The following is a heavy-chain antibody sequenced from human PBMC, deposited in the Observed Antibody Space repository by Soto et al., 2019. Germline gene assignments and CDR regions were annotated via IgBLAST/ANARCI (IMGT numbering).Heavy chain of an antibody. V-gene: IGHV4-39*01. D-gene: IGHD6-13*01. J-gene: IGHJ4*02. CDR1: GDSISSSIYY. CDR3: ASQAAVGTRRGACYFVY. Sequence: QLQLQESGPGLVKPSETLSLTCTVSGDSISSSIYYWGWIRQPPGKGLEWIGTIYYSGSTFYNPSLKSRVTISVDTSKNQFSLRLSSVTAADTAVYYCASQAAVGTRRGACYFVYWGQGTLVTVSS. CDR2: IYYSGST.